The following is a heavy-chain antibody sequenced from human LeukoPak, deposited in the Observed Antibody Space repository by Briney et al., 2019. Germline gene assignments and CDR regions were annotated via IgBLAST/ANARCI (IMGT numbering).Heavy chain of an antibody. CDR1: GYTFTSYY. D-gene: IGHD3-22*01. Sequence: GASVKVSCKASGYTFTSYYMHWVRQAPGQGLEWMGWINPNSGGTNCAQKFQGWVTMTRDTSISTAYMELSRLRSDDTAVYYCARDRDSSGSGDYWGQGTLVTVSS. CDR3: ARDRDSSGSGDY. J-gene: IGHJ4*02. CDR2: INPNSGGT. V-gene: IGHV1-2*04.